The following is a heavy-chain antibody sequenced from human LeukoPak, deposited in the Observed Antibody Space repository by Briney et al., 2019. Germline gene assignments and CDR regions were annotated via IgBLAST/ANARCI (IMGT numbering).Heavy chain of an antibody. CDR3: AIPFVVVPTTPPRWFDY. CDR2: ISGSGGST. Sequence: GGSLRLSCAASGFAFSSYAMNWVRQAPGKGLEWVSGISGSGGSTYYSDSVKGRFTISRDNSKNTLFLQMNSLRAEDAAIYYCAIPFVVVPTTPPRWFDYWGQGTLVTVSS. D-gene: IGHD2-2*01. J-gene: IGHJ4*02. V-gene: IGHV3-23*01. CDR1: GFAFSSYA.